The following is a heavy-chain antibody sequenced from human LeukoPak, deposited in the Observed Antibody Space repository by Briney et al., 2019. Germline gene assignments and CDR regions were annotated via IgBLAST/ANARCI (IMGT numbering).Heavy chain of an antibody. D-gene: IGHD2-21*02. Sequence: GGSLRLSCAASRFSPSTNHMSWXXQAPGKGLXXXXXXXXXXXXTCHGDSAEGRFTISRDNSKNALYLQMKSLRAEDTAVYYCAGDQSGVYCGGDCGPPGAPDHWGQGTLVTVSS. CDR2: XXXXXXXT. V-gene: IGHV3-23*01. CDR3: AGDQSGVYCGGDCGPPGAPDH. CDR1: RFSPSTNH. J-gene: IGHJ4*02.